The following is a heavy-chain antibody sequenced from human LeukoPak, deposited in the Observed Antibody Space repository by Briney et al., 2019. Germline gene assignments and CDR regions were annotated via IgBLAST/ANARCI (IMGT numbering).Heavy chain of an antibody. J-gene: IGHJ6*02. CDR2: IYYSGST. CDR1: GGSISSYY. V-gene: IGHV4-59*01. CDR3: ARESQGYSYGSSRYYYYGMDV. Sequence: SETLSLTCTVPGGSISSYYWSWIRQPPGKGLEWIGYIYYSGSTNYNPTLKSRVTISVDTSKNQFSLKLSSVTAADTAVYYCARESQGYSYGSSRYYYYGMDVWGQGTTVTVSS. D-gene: IGHD5-18*01.